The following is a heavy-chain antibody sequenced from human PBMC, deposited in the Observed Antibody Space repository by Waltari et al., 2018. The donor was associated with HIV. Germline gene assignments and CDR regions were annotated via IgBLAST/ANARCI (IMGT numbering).Heavy chain of an antibody. CDR3: VRVGTSFDY. D-gene: IGHD2-8*01. J-gene: IGHJ4*02. CDR2: ISSNSSTI. Sequence: EVQLVESGGGLVQPGGSLRLSCVASGFTFSYYAMNWFRQAPGKGLEWFSYISSNSSTIYHADSVKGRFTISRDNAKNSLYLQMNSLRDEDTAVYYCVRVGTSFDYWGQGTLVTVSS. V-gene: IGHV3-48*02. CDR1: GFTFSYYA.